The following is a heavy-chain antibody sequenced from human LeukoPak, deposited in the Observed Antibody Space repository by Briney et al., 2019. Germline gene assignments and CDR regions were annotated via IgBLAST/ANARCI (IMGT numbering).Heavy chain of an antibody. CDR1: GVSISSYY. V-gene: IGHV4-4*07. CDR2: FYTSGST. CDR3: AGIRGSSTWYCFDP. J-gene: IGHJ5*02. Sequence: SETLSLTRTVSGVSISSYYGSWVRQPAGKGLEWLGRFYTSGSTNYNPSLKGRVTMSVDTSKNQFSLKLSSVTAADTAVFYCAGIRGSSTWYCFDPWGQGTLVTVSS. D-gene: IGHD6-13*01.